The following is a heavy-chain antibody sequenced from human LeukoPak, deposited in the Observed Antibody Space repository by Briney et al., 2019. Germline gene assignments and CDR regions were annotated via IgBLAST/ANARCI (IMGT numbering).Heavy chain of an antibody. J-gene: IGHJ4*02. D-gene: IGHD6-6*01. V-gene: IGHV4-4*07. CDR2: IYTSETT. CDR3: ASESTSSCPAGGYCPYYFDY. CDR1: GGSISCDY. Sequence: SETLSLTCGVSGGSISCDYWSWIRQPAGKGLEWIGRIYTSETTNYNPSLKSRVTMSVNTSKQQFSLQLSSVTAADTAVYYCASESTSSCPAGGYCPYYFDYWGQGTLVTVSS.